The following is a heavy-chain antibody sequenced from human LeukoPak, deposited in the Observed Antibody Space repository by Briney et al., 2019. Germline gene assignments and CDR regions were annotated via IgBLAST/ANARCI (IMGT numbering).Heavy chain of an antibody. CDR1: GFPFRNYW. V-gene: IGHV3-7*02. D-gene: IGHD2-15*01. J-gene: IGHJ4*02. CDR2: IKQDGSDK. Sequence: GGSLRLSCAASGFPFRNYWMCWVRQIPGKGLEWVANIKQDGSDKQYLNSVKGRFTISRDNAKNSLYLQMNSLRDEDTAVYYCARGYCSGGSCYSFVYWGQGTLVTVSS. CDR3: ARGYCSGGSCYSFVY.